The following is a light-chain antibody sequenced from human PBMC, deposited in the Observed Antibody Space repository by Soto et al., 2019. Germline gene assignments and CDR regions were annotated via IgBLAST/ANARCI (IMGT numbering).Light chain of an antibody. CDR2: SND. V-gene: IGLV1-44*01. CDR3: AAWDDSLNGWV. Sequence: QSVLTQPPSASGTPGQRVPISCSGSSSNIGTNTVNWYQQLPGTAPKLLIYSNDQRPSGVPDRFSGSKSGTSASLAFSGLQSEDEADYYCAAWDDSLNGWVFGGGTKVTVL. CDR1: SSNIGTNT. J-gene: IGLJ3*02.